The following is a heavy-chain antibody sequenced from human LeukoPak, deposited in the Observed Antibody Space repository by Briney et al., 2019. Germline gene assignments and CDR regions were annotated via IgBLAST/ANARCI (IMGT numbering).Heavy chain of an antibody. V-gene: IGHV4-39*01. J-gene: IGHJ4*02. CDR2: IYYSGST. CDR1: GGSISSSTYY. CDR3: ARHTRGYSYSYGGYYFDY. Sequence: PSETLSLTCTVSGGSISSSTYYWGWIRQPPGEGLEWIGTIYYSGSTDYNPSLKSRVTISVGTSKNQFSLRLSSVTAADTAVYYCARHTRGYSYSYGGYYFDYWGQGTLVTVSS. D-gene: IGHD5-18*01.